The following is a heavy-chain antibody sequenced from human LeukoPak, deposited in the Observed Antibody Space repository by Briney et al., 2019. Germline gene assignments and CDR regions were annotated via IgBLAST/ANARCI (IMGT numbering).Heavy chain of an antibody. D-gene: IGHD6-19*01. V-gene: IGHV3-53*01. CDR2: IYSGGST. CDR1: GFTVSNNY. CDR3: ARGSGGWLYYDY. J-gene: IGHJ4*02. Sequence: PGGSLRLSCAASGFTVSNNYMTWVRQAPGRGLEWVSVIYSGGSTYYADSVKGRFTISRDNSMNTLYLQMNSLRAEDTAIYYCARGSGGWLYYDYWGQGTLVTVSS.